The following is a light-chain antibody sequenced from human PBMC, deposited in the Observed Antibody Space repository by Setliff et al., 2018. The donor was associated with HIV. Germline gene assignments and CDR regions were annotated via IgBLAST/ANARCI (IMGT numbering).Light chain of an antibody. Sequence: ERVMTQSPATLSVSPGERVTLSCRASQSVGSNLAWYQQKRGQAPRLLIYGASTRATGIPARFSGSGSGTEFTLTISSLQSEDFAVYYCQHQGTFGQGTKVDIK. CDR2: GAS. CDR1: QSVGSN. V-gene: IGKV3-15*01. CDR3: QHQGT. J-gene: IGKJ1*01.